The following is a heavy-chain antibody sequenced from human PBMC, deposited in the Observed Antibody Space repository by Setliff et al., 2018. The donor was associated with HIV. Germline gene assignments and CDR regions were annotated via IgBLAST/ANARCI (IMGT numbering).Heavy chain of an antibody. J-gene: IGHJ4*02. CDR2: IYYSGNT. CDR1: GFTFSDYY. V-gene: IGHV4-39*01. Sequence: SETLSLSCAASGFTFSDYYMSWIRQPPGKGLEWIGSIYYSGNTSYNPSLKSRVTISGDTSKKQFPLKLRAVTAADSAVYYCARQGRPGDFDSWGQGTLVTVSS. CDR3: ARQGRPGDFDS. D-gene: IGHD7-27*01.